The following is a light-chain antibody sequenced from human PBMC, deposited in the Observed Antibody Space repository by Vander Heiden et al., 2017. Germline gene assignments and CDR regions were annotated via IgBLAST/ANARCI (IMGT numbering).Light chain of an antibody. V-gene: IGKV1-6*01. CDR1: QGIRND. Sequence: AIQMTQSPSSLSASVGDSVTITCRASQGIRNDLGWYQQSPGKAPKLLIHTASILHSGAPSRFSGSGSGTDFTLTISSLQPEDFATYYCRQDDNYPRAFGQGTKVEIK. J-gene: IGKJ1*01. CDR2: TAS. CDR3: RQDDNYPRA.